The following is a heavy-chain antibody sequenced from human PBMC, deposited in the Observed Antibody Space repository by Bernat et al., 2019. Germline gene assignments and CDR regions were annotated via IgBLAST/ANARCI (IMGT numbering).Heavy chain of an antibody. CDR3: ARVLSSSWYGSFDI. CDR2: ISSISSYT. V-gene: IGHV3-11*03. J-gene: IGHJ3*02. D-gene: IGHD6-13*01. CDR1: GFTFSDYY. Sequence: QVQLLESGGVLVKPGGSLRLSCAASGFTFSDYYMSWIRQAPGKGLEWVSYISSISSYTNYADSVKGRFTISRDNAKNSLYLQMNSMRAEDTAVYYCARVLSSSWYGSFDIWGQGTMVNVYS.